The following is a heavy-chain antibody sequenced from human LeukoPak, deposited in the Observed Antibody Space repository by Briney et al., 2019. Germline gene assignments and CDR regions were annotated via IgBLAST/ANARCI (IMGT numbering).Heavy chain of an antibody. D-gene: IGHD5-18*01. CDR1: GFTFSSYG. Sequence: PGRSLRLSCAASGFTFSSYGMHWVRQAPGKGLEWVAVIWYDGSSKYYADSVKGRFTIPRDNSKNTLYLQMNSLRAEDTAVYYCARDLGYSYGPSGGYYYYGMDVWGQGTTVTVSS. V-gene: IGHV3-33*01. J-gene: IGHJ6*02. CDR2: IWYDGSSK. CDR3: ARDLGYSYGPSGGYYYYGMDV.